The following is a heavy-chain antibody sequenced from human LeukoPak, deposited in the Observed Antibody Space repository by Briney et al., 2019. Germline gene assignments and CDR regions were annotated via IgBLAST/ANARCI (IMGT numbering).Heavy chain of an antibody. V-gene: IGHV3-23*01. CDR2: ISGSGGST. J-gene: IGHJ4*02. CDR3: AKDPGIAVAGTLKDY. Sequence: GGSLRLSCAASGFSFSTYWMGWVRQAPGKGLEWVSAISGSGGSTYYADSVKGRFTISRDNSKNTLYLQMNSLRAEDTAVYYCAKDPGIAVAGTLKDYWGQGTLVTVSS. CDR1: GFSFSTYW. D-gene: IGHD6-19*01.